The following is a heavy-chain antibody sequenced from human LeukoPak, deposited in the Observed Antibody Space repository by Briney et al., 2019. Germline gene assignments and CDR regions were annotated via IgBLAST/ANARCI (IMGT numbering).Heavy chain of an antibody. V-gene: IGHV4-38-2*02. CDR3: ARVTKRGSGAFDI. D-gene: IGHD3-3*01. CDR2: IYHSGST. CDR1: GYSISSGYY. Sequence: SATLSLTCTVSGYSISSGYYWGWLRQPPGKGLEWIGSIYHSGSTYYNPSLKSRVTISVDTSKNQFSLKLSSVTAADTAVYYCARVTKRGSGAFDIWGQGTMVTVSS. J-gene: IGHJ3*02.